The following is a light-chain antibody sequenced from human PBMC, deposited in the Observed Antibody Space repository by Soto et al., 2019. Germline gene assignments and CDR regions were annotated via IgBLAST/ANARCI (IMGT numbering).Light chain of an antibody. J-gene: IGKJ5*01. CDR1: QSVSSN. CDR3: QQYNTWPLT. CDR2: GAS. Sequence: EIVMTQSPATLSVSPGERATLSCRASQSVSSNLAWYQQKPGQAPRLLIYGASSRATGIPVRFSGSGSVTEFTLTISSLQSEGFAVYYCQQYNTWPLTFGQGTRLEIK. V-gene: IGKV3-15*01.